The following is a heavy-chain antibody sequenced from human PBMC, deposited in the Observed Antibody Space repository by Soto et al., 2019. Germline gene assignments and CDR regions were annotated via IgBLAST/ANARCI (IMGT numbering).Heavy chain of an antibody. Sequence: EVQLVESGGGLVQPGGSLRLFCAASGFTFTSYSMNWVRQAPGKGLEWVSYSYSSSTIYYADSVKGRFTISRDNAKKSLYLQMNSLRAEDTAVYYCARGTYDYWGQGTLVTVSS. CDR3: ARGTYDY. J-gene: IGHJ4*02. CDR1: GFTFTSYS. V-gene: IGHV3-48*01. CDR2: SYSSSTI.